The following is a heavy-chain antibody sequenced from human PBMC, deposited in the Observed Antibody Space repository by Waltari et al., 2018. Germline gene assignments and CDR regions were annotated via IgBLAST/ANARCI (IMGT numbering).Heavy chain of an antibody. J-gene: IGHJ4*02. V-gene: IGHV3-7*01. CDR3: ARISSTATRDS. Sequence: EVQLVESGGGLVQPGGSMGLSCAASGFTFSSYWMSWCRQAPGKGLEWVANIKEDGSEKSYVDSVKGRFTISRDNAKNSLSLQMNSLRAEDTAVYYCARISSTATRDSWGRGTLVTVSS. CDR2: IKEDGSEK. CDR1: GFTFSSYW. D-gene: IGHD6-6*01.